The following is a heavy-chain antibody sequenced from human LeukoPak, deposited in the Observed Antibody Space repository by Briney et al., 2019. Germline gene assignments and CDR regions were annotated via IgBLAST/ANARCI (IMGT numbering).Heavy chain of an antibody. CDR3: ARDHCTNGVCYGYFDY. D-gene: IGHD2-8*01. CDR2: ISSSSSTI. Sequence: PGGSLRLSCAASGFTFSSYSMNWVRQAPGKGLEWVSYISSSSSTIYYADSVKGRFTISRDNAKNSLYLQMNSLRAEDTAVYYCARDHCTNGVCYGYFDYWGQGTLVTVSS. J-gene: IGHJ4*02. CDR1: GFTFSSYS. V-gene: IGHV3-48*01.